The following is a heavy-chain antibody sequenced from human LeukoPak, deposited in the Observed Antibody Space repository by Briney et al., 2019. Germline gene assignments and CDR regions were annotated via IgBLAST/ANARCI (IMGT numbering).Heavy chain of an antibody. J-gene: IGHJ5*02. CDR1: GGSISSGGYY. CDR3: ARGIVVVTALNWFDP. D-gene: IGHD2-21*02. Sequence: PSQTLSLTCTVSGGSISSGGYYWSWIRQHPGKGLEWIGYIYYSGSTYYNPSLKSRVTISVDTSKSQFSLKLSSVTAADTAVYYCARGIVVVTALNWFDPWGQGTLVTVS. V-gene: IGHV4-31*03. CDR2: IYYSGST.